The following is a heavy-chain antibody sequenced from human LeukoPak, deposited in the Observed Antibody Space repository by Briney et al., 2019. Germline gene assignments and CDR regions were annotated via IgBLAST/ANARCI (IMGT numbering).Heavy chain of an antibody. D-gene: IGHD2-15*01. CDR1: GFTFSSYS. CDR2: ISSSSSYI. V-gene: IGHV3-21*01. CDR3: ARDGGSYNFDY. J-gene: IGHJ4*02. Sequence: GGSLRLSCAASGFTFSSYSMNWVRQAPGKGLEWVSSISSSSSYIYYADSVKGRFTISRDNAKNSLYLQMNSLKAEDTAVYYCARDGGSYNFDYWGQGTLVTVSS.